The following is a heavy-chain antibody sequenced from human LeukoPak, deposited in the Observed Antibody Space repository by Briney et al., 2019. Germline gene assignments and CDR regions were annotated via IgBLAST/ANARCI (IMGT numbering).Heavy chain of an antibody. CDR2: IYYSGST. D-gene: IGHD3-9*01. V-gene: IGHV4-39*01. Sequence: PSETLSLTCTVSGGSISSSSYYWGWIRQPLGKGLEWIGSIYYSGSTYYNPSLKSRVTISVDTSKNQFSLKLSSVTAADTAVYYCASYDILTGYYKGRFRYWGQGTLVTVSS. J-gene: IGHJ4*02. CDR3: ASYDILTGYYKGRFRY. CDR1: GGSISSSSYY.